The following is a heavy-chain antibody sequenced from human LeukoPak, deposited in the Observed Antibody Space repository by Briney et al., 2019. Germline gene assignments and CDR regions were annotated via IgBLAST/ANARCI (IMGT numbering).Heavy chain of an antibody. Sequence: SETLSLTCSVSGGXLTSFSCTWIRQPPGKGLEWIGSIYFTGSTNYNPSLKSRVTISIDTSKSQFSLNLSSVTAADTAVYYCARGLWWTDYWGQGTLVTVSS. D-gene: IGHD4/OR15-4a*01. V-gene: IGHV4-59*01. J-gene: IGHJ4*02. CDR1: GGXLTSFS. CDR2: IYFTGST. CDR3: ARGLWWTDY.